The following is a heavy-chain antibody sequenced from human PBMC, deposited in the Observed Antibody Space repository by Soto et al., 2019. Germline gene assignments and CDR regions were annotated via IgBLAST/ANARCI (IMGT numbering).Heavy chain of an antibody. D-gene: IGHD2-2*01. J-gene: IGHJ4*02. Sequence: GGSLRLSCAASGFTFSSYAMSWVRQAPGKGLEWVSAISGSGGSTYYADSVKGRFTISRDNSKNTLYLQMNSLRAEDTAVYYCAKDKGDIVVVPAAMLPFDYWGQGTLVTVSS. CDR3: AKDKGDIVVVPAAMLPFDY. CDR1: GFTFSSYA. V-gene: IGHV3-23*01. CDR2: ISGSGGST.